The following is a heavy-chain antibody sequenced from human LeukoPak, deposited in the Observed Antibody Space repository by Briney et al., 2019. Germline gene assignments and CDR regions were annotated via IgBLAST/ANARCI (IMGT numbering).Heavy chain of an antibody. D-gene: IGHD1-26*01. CDR1: GYTFTSYD. CDR2: MNPNSGNT. CDR3: ARMRELRYYYGMDV. V-gene: IGHV1-8*01. Sequence: GASVKVSCKASGYTFTSYDINWVRQATGQGLEWMGWMNPNSGNTGYAQKFQGRVTMTRNTSISTAYMELSSLRSEDTAVYYCARMRELRYYYGMDVWGQGTTVTVSS. J-gene: IGHJ6*02.